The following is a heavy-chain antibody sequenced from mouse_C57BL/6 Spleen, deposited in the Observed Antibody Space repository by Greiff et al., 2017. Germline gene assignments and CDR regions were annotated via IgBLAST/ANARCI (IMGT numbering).Heavy chain of an antibody. D-gene: IGHD2-10*01. CDR2: IRLKSDNYAT. CDR1: GFTFSNYW. J-gene: IGHJ3*01. CDR3: TGSYYGPY. Sequence: EVKLVESGGGLVQPGGSMKLSCVASGFTFSNYWMNWVRQSPEKGLEWVAQIRLKSDNYATHYAESVKGRFTISRDDSKSSVYLQMNNLRAEDTGIYYCTGSYYGPYWGQGTLVTVSA. V-gene: IGHV6-3*01.